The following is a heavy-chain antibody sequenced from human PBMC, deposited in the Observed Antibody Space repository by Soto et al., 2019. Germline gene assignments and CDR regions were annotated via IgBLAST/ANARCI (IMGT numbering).Heavy chain of an antibody. J-gene: IGHJ6*02. V-gene: IGHV5-10-1*01. CDR1: GYSFSSYW. Sequence: GESLKISCKGSGYSFSSYWITWVRQTPGKGLEWMGRIDPRDSDTNHSPSFQGHVTISVDKSISTAYLQWSSLKASDTAIYYCGRAAYNNDGLDVWGQGTTVTVSS. CDR2: IDPRDSDT. D-gene: IGHD1-1*01. CDR3: GRAAYNNDGLDV.